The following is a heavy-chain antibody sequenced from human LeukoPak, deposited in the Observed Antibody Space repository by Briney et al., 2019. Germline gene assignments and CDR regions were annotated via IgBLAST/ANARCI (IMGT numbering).Heavy chain of an antibody. CDR1: GGTFSSYA. D-gene: IGHD3-10*01. Sequence: SVKVSCKASGGTFSSYAISWVRQAPGQGLEWMGGIIPIFGTANYAQKFQGRVTITADESTSTAYMELSSLRSEDTAVYYCARLDGSGSYYNEYYFDYWGQGTLVTVSS. V-gene: IGHV1-69*13. CDR2: IIPIFGTA. CDR3: ARLDGSGSYYNEYYFDY. J-gene: IGHJ4*02.